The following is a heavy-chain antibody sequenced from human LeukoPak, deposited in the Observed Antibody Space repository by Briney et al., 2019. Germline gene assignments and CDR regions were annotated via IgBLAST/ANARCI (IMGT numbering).Heavy chain of an antibody. CDR1: GGSFSGYY. CDR2: INHSGST. Sequence: SETLSLTCAVYGGSFSGYYWSWIRQPPGKGLEWIGEINHSGSTNYNPSLKSRVTISVDTSKNQFSLKLSSVTAADTAVYYCARDLGIAVAGRDYYYYGMDVWGQGTTVTVSS. J-gene: IGHJ6*02. D-gene: IGHD6-19*01. CDR3: ARDLGIAVAGRDYYYYGMDV. V-gene: IGHV4-34*01.